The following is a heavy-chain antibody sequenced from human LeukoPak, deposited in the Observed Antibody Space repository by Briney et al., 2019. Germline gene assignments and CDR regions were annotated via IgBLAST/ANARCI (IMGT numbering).Heavy chain of an antibody. J-gene: IGHJ3*02. CDR1: GGSISSSSYY. D-gene: IGHD3-10*01. CDR3: ARFGELLDDAFDI. V-gene: IGHV4-39*01. Sequence: SETLSLTCTVSGGSISSSSYYWGWIRQPPGKGLEWIGSIYYSGSTYYNPSLKSRVTISVDTSKNQFSLKLSSVTAADTAVYYCARFGELLDDAFDIWGQGTMVTVSS. CDR2: IYYSGST.